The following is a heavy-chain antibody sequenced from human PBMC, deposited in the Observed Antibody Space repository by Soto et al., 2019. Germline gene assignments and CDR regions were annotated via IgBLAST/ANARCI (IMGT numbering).Heavy chain of an antibody. Sequence: QVQLVESGGGVVQPGRSLRLSCAASGFTVSIYAMHRVRQAPGKGLEWVAVISYDGSNKYYADSVKGRFTISRDNSKNTRYLQMNSLRAEDTAVYYCARARLDTPALDYWGQGTLVTVSS. J-gene: IGHJ4*02. CDR2: ISYDGSNK. D-gene: IGHD2-2*01. CDR1: GFTVSIYA. V-gene: IGHV3-30-3*01. CDR3: ARARLDTPALDY.